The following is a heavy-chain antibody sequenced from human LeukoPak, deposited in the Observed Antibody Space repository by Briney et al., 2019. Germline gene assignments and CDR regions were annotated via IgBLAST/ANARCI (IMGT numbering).Heavy chain of an antibody. Sequence: GGSLRLSCAASGFTFSNYWMSWVRQAPGKGLEWVASINHNGNVNYYVDSVKGRFTISRDNAKNSLYLQMSNLRAEDTAVYFCARGGGLDVWGQGATVTVSS. CDR2: INHNGNVN. V-gene: IGHV3-7*03. CDR3: ARGGGLDV. CDR1: GFTFSNYW. D-gene: IGHD3-16*01. J-gene: IGHJ6*02.